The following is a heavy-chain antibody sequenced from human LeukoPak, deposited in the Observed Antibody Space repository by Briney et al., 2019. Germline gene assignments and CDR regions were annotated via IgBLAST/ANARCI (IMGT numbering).Heavy chain of an antibody. Sequence: PGGSLRLSCEASGFTFGNFGMTWVRQAPGKGLQRVSGITGSSTWTYYAASVKGRFTVSRDNSQNTLHLQMNSLRADDTAVYYCARELVSSGTGYFDLWGRGTPVTVSS. CDR2: ITGSSTWT. V-gene: IGHV3-23*01. CDR1: GFTFGNFG. CDR3: ARELVSSGTGYFDL. D-gene: IGHD3-10*01. J-gene: IGHJ2*01.